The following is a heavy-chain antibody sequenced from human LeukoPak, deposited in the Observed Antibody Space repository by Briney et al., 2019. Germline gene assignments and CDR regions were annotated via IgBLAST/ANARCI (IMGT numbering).Heavy chain of an antibody. CDR3: ARDRRSDYGMDV. J-gene: IGHJ6*02. Sequence: ASVKVSCKASGYTFTSYDINWVRQATGQGLEWMGWMNPNSGNTGYAQKFQGRVTMTRNTSISTAYMELSRLRSDDTAVYYCARDRRSDYGMDVWGQGTTVTVSS. V-gene: IGHV1-8*01. CDR2: MNPNSGNT. CDR1: GYTFTSYD.